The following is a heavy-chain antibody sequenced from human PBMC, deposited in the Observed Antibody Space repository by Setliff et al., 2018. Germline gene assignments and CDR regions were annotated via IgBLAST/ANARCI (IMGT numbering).Heavy chain of an antibody. J-gene: IGHJ5*02. V-gene: IGHV1-18*01. D-gene: IGHD1-26*01. Sequence: GASVKVSCKDSGYTFSTYGISWVRQAPGQGLEWMGWISAYNGNTNYAQRFQGRVTMTTDTSTSTAYMELRSLRSDDTAVYYCARDTYSGSYWINWFDPWGQGTLVTVS. CDR2: ISAYNGNT. CDR3: ARDTYSGSYWINWFDP. CDR1: GYTFSTYG.